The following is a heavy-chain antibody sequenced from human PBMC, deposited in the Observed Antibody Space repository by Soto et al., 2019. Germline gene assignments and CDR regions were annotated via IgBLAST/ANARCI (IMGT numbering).Heavy chain of an antibody. Sequence: QVQLVQSEAEVKKPGASVKVSCKASGYIFTNYDVIWVRQAPGQGLEGMGWVSTYNGYTTYAQNLQGRVTMTTETSTNTAYMELRSLTDDDTARDYCARGASNGGIWGQGTLVTVSS. J-gene: IGHJ4*02. CDR3: ARGASNGGI. CDR2: VSTYNGYT. CDR1: GYIFTNYD. V-gene: IGHV1-18*04. D-gene: IGHD7-27*01.